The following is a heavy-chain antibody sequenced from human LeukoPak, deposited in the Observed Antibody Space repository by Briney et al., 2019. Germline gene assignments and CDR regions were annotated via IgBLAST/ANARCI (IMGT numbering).Heavy chain of an antibody. Sequence: QPGGSLRLSCAASGFTFSSYAMSWVRRAPGKGLEWVSGISGSGGSTYYADSVKGRFTTSRDISKNTLHLQMNSLRAEDTAVYYCAKTTQSGGYYNFDYWGQGTLVTVSS. V-gene: IGHV3-23*01. D-gene: IGHD3-22*01. J-gene: IGHJ4*02. CDR1: GFTFSSYA. CDR3: AKTTQSGGYYNFDY. CDR2: ISGSGGST.